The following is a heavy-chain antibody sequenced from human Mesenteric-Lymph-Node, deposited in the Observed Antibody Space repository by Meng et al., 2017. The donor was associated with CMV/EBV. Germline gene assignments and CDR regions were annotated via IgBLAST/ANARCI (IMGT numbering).Heavy chain of an antibody. CDR1: GYSFTGYY. V-gene: IGHV1-2*02. J-gene: IGHJ6*02. CDR3: ARDPLYGMDV. CDR2: INPNSGDT. Sequence: ASVKVSCKASGYSFTGYYLHWVRQAPGQGLEWMGWINPNSGDTDYAQKFQGRVTITKYTSTRTAYMELSRLRSDDTAVYYCARDPLYGMDVWGQGTTVTVSS.